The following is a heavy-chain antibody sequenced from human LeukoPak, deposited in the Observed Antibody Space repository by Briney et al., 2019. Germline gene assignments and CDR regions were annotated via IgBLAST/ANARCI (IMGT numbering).Heavy chain of an antibody. D-gene: IGHD3-10*01. CDR3: ATGPSMVRGVSFEHDY. J-gene: IGHJ4*02. Sequence: ASVKVSCKVSGYTLTELSMHWVRQAPGKGLEWMGGFDPEDGETIYAQKFQGRVTMTEDTSTDTAYMELSSLRSEDTAVYYCATGPSMVRGVSFEHDYWGQGTPVTVSS. V-gene: IGHV1-24*01. CDR2: FDPEDGET. CDR1: GYTLTELS.